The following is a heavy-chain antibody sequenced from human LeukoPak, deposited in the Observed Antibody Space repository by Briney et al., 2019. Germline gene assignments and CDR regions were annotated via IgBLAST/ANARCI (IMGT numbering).Heavy chain of an antibody. Sequence: GASAKVSCKASGGTFSSYAISWVRQAPGQGLEWMGRIIPILGIANYAQKFQGRVTITADKSTSTAYMELSSLRSEDTAVYYCARETRGAAAGLYLHWGQGTLVTVSS. CDR3: ARETRGAAAGLYLH. V-gene: IGHV1-69*04. D-gene: IGHD6-13*01. CDR1: GGTFSSYA. J-gene: IGHJ4*02. CDR2: IIPILGIA.